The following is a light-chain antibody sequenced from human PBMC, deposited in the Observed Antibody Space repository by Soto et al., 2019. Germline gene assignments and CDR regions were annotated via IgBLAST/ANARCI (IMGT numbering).Light chain of an antibody. CDR2: EDN. CDR1: SGSIASNY. Sequence: NFMLTQPHSVSASPGKTVIISCTRSSGSIASNYVQWYQQRPGSSPNTVIYEDNQRPSGVPDRFSASIDSSSNSSSLTISGLETEDEADCYCQSYDATNPVFGGGTQLTVL. V-gene: IGLV6-57*01. CDR3: QSYDATNPV. J-gene: IGLJ3*02.